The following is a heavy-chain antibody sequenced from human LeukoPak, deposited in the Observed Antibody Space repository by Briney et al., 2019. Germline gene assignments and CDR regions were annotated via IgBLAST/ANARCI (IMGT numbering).Heavy chain of an antibody. J-gene: IGHJ4*02. Sequence: ASVEVSCKASGYTFTNYGISWVRQAPGQGLEWMGWISAYNGNTNYAQKLQDRVTMTTDTSTSTAYMELRSLRSDDTAVYYCAEVDPREPLDYWGQGTLVTVSS. D-gene: IGHD1-26*01. CDR2: ISAYNGNT. CDR3: AEVDPREPLDY. CDR1: GYTFTNYG. V-gene: IGHV1-18*01.